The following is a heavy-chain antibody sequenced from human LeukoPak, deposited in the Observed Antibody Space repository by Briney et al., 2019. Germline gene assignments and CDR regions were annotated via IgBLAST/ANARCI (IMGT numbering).Heavy chain of an antibody. CDR3: ARDLQLLGLYYFDY. J-gene: IGHJ4*02. V-gene: IGHV3-21*01. Sequence: PGGSLRLSCAASGFTFSSYSMNWVRQAPGKGLEWVSSISSSSSYIYYADSVKGRFTISRDNAKNSLYLQMNSLRAEDTAVYYCARDLQLLGLYYFDYWGQGTLVTVSS. D-gene: IGHD1-26*01. CDR2: ISSSSSYI. CDR1: GFTFSSYS.